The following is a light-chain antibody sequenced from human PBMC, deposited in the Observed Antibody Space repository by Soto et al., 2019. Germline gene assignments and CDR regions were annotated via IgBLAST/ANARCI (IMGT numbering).Light chain of an antibody. CDR1: QSVSSY. CDR3: QQYYSTPWT. J-gene: IGKJ1*01. CDR2: GAS. V-gene: IGKV3-15*01. Sequence: EIVLTQSPATLSLSPGERATLSCRASQSVSSYLAWYHQKPGQAPRLLIYGASTRAAGLPARFSGSGSGTEFTLTISSLQPEDVAIYYCQQYYSTPWTFGQGTKVDIK.